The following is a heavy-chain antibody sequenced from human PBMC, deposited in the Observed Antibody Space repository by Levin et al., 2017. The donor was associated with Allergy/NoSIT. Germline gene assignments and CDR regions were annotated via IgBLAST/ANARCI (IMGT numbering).Heavy chain of an antibody. CDR2: MNPNSGNT. Sequence: ASVKVSCKASGYTFTSYDINWVRQATGQGLEWMGWMNPNSGNTGYAQKFQGRVTMTRNTSISTAYMELSSLRSEDTAVYYCASEPYSSGWYRGWFDPWGQGTLVTVSS. J-gene: IGHJ5*02. D-gene: IGHD6-19*01. CDR1: GYTFTSYD. CDR3: ASEPYSSGWYRGWFDP. V-gene: IGHV1-8*01.